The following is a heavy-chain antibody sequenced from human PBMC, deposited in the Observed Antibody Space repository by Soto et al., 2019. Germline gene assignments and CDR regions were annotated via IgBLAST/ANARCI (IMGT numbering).Heavy chain of an antibody. D-gene: IGHD1-1*01. CDR1: GGSFSGYY. J-gene: IGHJ4*02. V-gene: IGHV4-34*01. CDR2: INHSGST. CDR3: ARGPIELSLYYFDY. Sequence: SETLSLTCAVYGGSFSGYYWSWIRQPPGKGLEWIGEINHSGSTNYNPSLKSRVTISVDTSKNQFSLKLSSVTAADTAVYYCARGPIELSLYYFDYWGQGALVTVSS.